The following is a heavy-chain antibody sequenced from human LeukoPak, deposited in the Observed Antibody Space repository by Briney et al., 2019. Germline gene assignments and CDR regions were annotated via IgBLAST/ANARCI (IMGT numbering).Heavy chain of an antibody. J-gene: IGHJ5*02. CDR3: ARVKESGYDFGGGIHGFDP. D-gene: IGHD5-12*01. CDR2: ISAYNGNT. CDR1: GYTFSSYG. V-gene: IGHV1-18*01. Sequence: GASVKVSCKTSGYTFSSYGISWVRQAPGQGLEWMGWISAYNGNTNYAQKLQGRVTMTTDTSTSTAYMELRSLRSDDTAVYYCARVKESGYDFGGGIHGFDPWGQGTLVTVSS.